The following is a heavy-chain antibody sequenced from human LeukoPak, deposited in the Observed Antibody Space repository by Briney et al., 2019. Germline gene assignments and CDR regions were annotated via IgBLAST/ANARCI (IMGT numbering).Heavy chain of an antibody. D-gene: IGHD6-13*01. CDR1: GGSIGSRTYY. V-gene: IGHV4-39*01. CDR3: ARSGAAEGPTHNWFDP. CDR2: IYYRGTT. Sequence: PSETLSLTCTVSGGSIGSRTYYWGWIRQPPGKGLEWIGSIYYRGTTYYNPSLRSRVTVSVDTSRSQFSLKLTSLTAADTAVYYCARSGAAEGPTHNWFDPWGQGTQVTVSS. J-gene: IGHJ5*02.